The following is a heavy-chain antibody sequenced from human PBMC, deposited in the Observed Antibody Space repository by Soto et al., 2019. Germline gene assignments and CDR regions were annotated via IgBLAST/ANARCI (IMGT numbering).Heavy chain of an antibody. J-gene: IGHJ6*02. CDR1: GGSVSSASYY. Sequence: LSLTCTVSGGSVSSASYYWSWIRQPPGKGLEWIGYIYYSGSTNYNPSLKSRVTISGDTSKNQFSLKLSSVTAADTAVYYCASIPVAGTYYYGMDVWGQGTTVTVSS. CDR2: IYYSGST. D-gene: IGHD6-19*01. CDR3: ASIPVAGTYYYGMDV. V-gene: IGHV4-61*01.